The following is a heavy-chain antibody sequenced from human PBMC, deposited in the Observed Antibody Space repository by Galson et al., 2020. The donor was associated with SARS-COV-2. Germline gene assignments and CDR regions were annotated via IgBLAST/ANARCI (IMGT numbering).Heavy chain of an antibody. D-gene: IGHD2-15*01. Sequence: LSLTCTVSGYSISSGYFWGWIRQPPGKGLEWMGSIYHSGSTYYNPSLKSRVTISVDTSKNQFSLKLSSVTAADTAVYYCATYSVVVVAPTPLRADYWGQGTLVTVSS. CDR2: IYHSGST. V-gene: IGHV4-38-2*02. CDR1: GYSISSGYF. J-gene: IGHJ4*02. CDR3: ATYSVVVVAPTPLRADY.